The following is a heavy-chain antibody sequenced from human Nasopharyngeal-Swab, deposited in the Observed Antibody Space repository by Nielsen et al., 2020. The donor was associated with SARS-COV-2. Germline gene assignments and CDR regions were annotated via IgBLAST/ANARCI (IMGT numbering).Heavy chain of an antibody. CDR2: ISYDGNNK. J-gene: IGHJ4*02. CDR1: GFTFSSYA. CDR3: ARDVGCINGVCYMGD. Sequence: GESLKISCGASGFTFSSYAMHWVRQAPGKGLEWVAVISYDGNNKYYADSVKGRFTISRDNAKNSLYLQMNSLRAEDTAVYYCARDVGCINGVCYMGDWGQGTLVTVSS. D-gene: IGHD2-8*01. V-gene: IGHV3-30-3*01.